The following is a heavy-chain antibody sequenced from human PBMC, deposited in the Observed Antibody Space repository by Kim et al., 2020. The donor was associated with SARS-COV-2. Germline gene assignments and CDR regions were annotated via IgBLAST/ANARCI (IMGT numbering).Heavy chain of an antibody. Sequence: GGSLRLSCAASGFTFSSYSMNWVRQAPGKGLEWVSSISSSSYIYYADSVKGRCTISRDNAKNSLYLQMNSLRAEDTAVYYCARTVLINYDFWSGYYNDPGYWGQGTLVAVSS. CDR3: ARTVLINYDFWSGYYNDPGY. V-gene: IGHV3-21*01. D-gene: IGHD3-3*01. CDR1: GFTFSSYS. CDR2: ISSSSYI. J-gene: IGHJ4*02.